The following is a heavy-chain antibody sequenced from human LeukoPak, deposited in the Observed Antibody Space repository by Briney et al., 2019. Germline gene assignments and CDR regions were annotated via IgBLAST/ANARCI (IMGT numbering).Heavy chain of an antibody. J-gene: IGHJ5*02. Sequence: SVKVSCKASGFTFTSSAMQWVRQARGQRLEWIGWIIPIFGTANYAQKFQGRVTITADESTSTAYMELSSLRSEDTAVYYCASKGCSSTSCYYENWSDPWGQGTLVTVSS. D-gene: IGHD2-2*01. CDR2: IIPIFGTA. V-gene: IGHV1-69*13. CDR3: ASKGCSSTSCYYENWSDP. CDR1: GFTFTSSA.